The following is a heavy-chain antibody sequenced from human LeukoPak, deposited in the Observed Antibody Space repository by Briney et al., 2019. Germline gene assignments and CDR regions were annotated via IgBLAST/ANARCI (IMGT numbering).Heavy chain of an antibody. V-gene: IGHV1-24*01. Sequence: ASVKVSCKVSGYTLTELSMHWVRQAPGKGLEWMGGFDPEDGETIYAQKFQGRVTMTEGTSTDTAYMELSSLRSEDTAVYYCATERRENMVAARTFDYWGQGTLVTVSS. J-gene: IGHJ4*02. CDR2: FDPEDGET. D-gene: IGHD5-12*01. CDR3: ATERRENMVAARTFDY. CDR1: GYTLTELS.